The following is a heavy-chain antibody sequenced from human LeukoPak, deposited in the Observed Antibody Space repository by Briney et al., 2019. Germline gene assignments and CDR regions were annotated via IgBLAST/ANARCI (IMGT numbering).Heavy chain of an antibody. CDR1: GYTFTSYY. Sequence: ASVKVSCKASGYTFTSYYMHWVRQAPGQGLEWMGIINPSGGSTSYAQKFQGRVTMIRDTSTSTVYMELSSLRSEDTAVYYCATVGVYYYDSSGYNWFDPWGQGTLVTVSS. V-gene: IGHV1-46*01. D-gene: IGHD3-22*01. CDR2: INPSGGST. J-gene: IGHJ5*02. CDR3: ATVGVYYYDSSGYNWFDP.